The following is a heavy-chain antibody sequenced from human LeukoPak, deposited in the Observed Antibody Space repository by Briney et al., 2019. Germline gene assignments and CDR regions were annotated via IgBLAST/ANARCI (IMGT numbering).Heavy chain of an antibody. D-gene: IGHD6-13*01. Sequence: ASVKVSCKASGYTFTSYYMHWVRQAPGQGLEWMGIINPSGGSTSYAQKFQGRVTMTTDTSTSTAYMELRSLRSDDTAVYYCARGWQQLVSDYWGQGTLVTVSS. CDR1: GYTFTSYY. J-gene: IGHJ4*02. CDR2: INPSGGST. V-gene: IGHV1-46*01. CDR3: ARGWQQLVSDY.